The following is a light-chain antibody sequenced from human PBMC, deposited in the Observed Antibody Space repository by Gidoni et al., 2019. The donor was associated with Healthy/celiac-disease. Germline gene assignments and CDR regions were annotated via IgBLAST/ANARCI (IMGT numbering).Light chain of an antibody. V-gene: IGLV5-37*01. Sequence: QPVLTQPPSSSASPGESARLTCTLPSDISVSSYNIYWYQQKPGSPPRYLLWYYSDSDKGQGSGVPSRFSGSKDASANAAILLISGLQSEDEGDYYCMIWPSNFVVFGGGTKLTVL. J-gene: IGLJ2*01. CDR2: YYSDSDK. CDR1: SDISVSSYN. CDR3: MIWPSNFVV.